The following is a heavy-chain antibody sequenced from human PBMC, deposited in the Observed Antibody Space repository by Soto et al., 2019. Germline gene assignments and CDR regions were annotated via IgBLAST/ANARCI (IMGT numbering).Heavy chain of an antibody. CDR1: GFTFSSYA. V-gene: IGHV3-30-3*01. CDR2: ISYDGSNK. Sequence: GESLKISCAASGFTFSSYAMHWVRQAPGKGLEWVAVISYDGSNKYYADSVKGRFTISRDNSKNTLYLQMNSLRAEDTAVYYCARGTEPFSKGAQWLVFDYWGQGTLVTVSS. CDR3: ARGTEPFSKGAQWLVFDY. J-gene: IGHJ4*02. D-gene: IGHD6-19*01.